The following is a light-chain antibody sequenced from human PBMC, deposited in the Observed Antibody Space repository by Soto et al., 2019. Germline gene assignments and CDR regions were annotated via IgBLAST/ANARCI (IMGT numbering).Light chain of an antibody. CDR1: QSVSNN. J-gene: IGKJ4*01. CDR3: QQYKNWPPHT. Sequence: EIVMTQSPATLSVSPGERVTLSCRASQSVSNNLAGYQQKPGQAPRLLIYAASTRATGLPARFSGSGSGTQFPLSVSSLHYEHFEVYYCQQYKNWPPHTVGGGNKVEIK. CDR2: AAS. V-gene: IGKV3-15*01.